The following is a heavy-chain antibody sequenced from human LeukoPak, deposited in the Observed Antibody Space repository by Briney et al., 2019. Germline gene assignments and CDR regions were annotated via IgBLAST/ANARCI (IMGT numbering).Heavy chain of an antibody. CDR1: GYTLTELS. Sequence: ASVKVSCKVSGYTLTELSMHWVRQAPGKGLEWMGGFHPEDGETIYAQKFQGRVTMTEDTSTDTAYMELSSLRSEDTAVYYCATGVAVAGPADYWGQGTLVTVSS. V-gene: IGHV1-24*01. CDR2: FHPEDGET. J-gene: IGHJ4*02. D-gene: IGHD6-19*01. CDR3: ATGVAVAGPADY.